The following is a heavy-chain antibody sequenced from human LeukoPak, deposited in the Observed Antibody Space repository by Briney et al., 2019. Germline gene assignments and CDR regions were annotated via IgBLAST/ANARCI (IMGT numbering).Heavy chain of an antibody. CDR3: ARGIVVVPAAISPYYYYYGMDV. J-gene: IGHJ6*02. D-gene: IGHD2-2*01. CDR1: GGSFSGYY. V-gene: IGHV4-34*01. CDR2: INHSGST. Sequence: SETLSLTCAVYGGSFSGYYWSWIRQPPEKGLEWIGEINHSGSTNYNPSLKSRVTISVDTSKNQFSLKLSSVTAADTAVYYCARGIVVVPAAISPYYYYYGMDVWGQGTTVTVSS.